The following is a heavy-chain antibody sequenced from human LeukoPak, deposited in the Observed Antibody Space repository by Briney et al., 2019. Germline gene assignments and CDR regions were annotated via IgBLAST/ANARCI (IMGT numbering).Heavy chain of an antibody. D-gene: IGHD4-17*01. J-gene: IGHJ4*02. V-gene: IGHV4-34*01. CDR1: GTSFSSYY. Sequence: PSETLSLTCGVSGTSFSSYYGSWIRQTPGEGLEWIGEVNHSGYTNMNPSLKSRVTISVDTSKTQFSLMLTSLTAADRTVYFCARMTTGHDYWGQGTLVTVSS. CDR3: ARMTTGHDY. CDR2: VNHSGYT.